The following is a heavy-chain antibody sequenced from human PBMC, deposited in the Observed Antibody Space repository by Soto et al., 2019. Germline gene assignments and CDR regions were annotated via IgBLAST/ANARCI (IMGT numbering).Heavy chain of an antibody. CDR3: AKQRAGFGSGSDTYYFDY. CDR2: ISGSGGTT. D-gene: IGHD3-10*01. V-gene: IGHV3-23*01. Sequence: EVQLLESGGGLVPPGGSLSISCIGSGFTFSSNAMSWVRQAPGKGLEWVSAISGSGGTTYYADSVKGRFAVSRDNSNNALQLQMSRLMAEDTAVYYCAKQRAGFGSGSDTYYFDYWGQVTLVTFSS. J-gene: IGHJ4*02. CDR1: GFTFSSNA.